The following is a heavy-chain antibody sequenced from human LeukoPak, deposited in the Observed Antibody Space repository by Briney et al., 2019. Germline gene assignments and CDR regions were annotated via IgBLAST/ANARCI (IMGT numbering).Heavy chain of an antibody. CDR2: MNPNSGNT. Sequence: ASVKVSCKASGYTFTSYDINWVRQATGQGLEWMGWMNPNSGNTGYAQKFQGRVTITRNTSISTAYMELSSLRSEDTAVCYCARWGNGYCSSTSCPFYYYYYMDVWGKGTTVTVSS. CDR3: ARWGNGYCSSTSCPFYYYYYMDV. J-gene: IGHJ6*03. V-gene: IGHV1-8*03. D-gene: IGHD2-2*03. CDR1: GYTFTSYD.